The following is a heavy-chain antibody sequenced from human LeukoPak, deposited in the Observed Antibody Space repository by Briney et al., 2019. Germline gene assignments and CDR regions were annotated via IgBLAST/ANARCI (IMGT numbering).Heavy chain of an antibody. CDR1: RFTFSNFA. CDR2: ISYDGSNK. D-gene: IGHD3-22*01. V-gene: IGHV3-30*04. Sequence: GGSLRLSCAASRFTFSNFAMHWVRQAPGKGLEWVAVISYDGSNKYYADSVKGRFTISRDNSKNTLYLQMNSLRAEDTAVYYCARILGSGYSFDYWGQGTLVTVSS. CDR3: ARILGSGYSFDY. J-gene: IGHJ4*02.